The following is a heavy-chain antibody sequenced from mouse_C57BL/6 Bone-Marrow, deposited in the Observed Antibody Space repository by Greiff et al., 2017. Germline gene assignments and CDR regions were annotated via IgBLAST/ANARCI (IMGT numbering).Heavy chain of an antibody. CDR2: IDPANGNT. V-gene: IGHV14-3*01. CDR1: GFNIKNTY. J-gene: IGHJ1*03. D-gene: IGHD1-1*01. CDR3: ARDYYGSSYGYWYVDV. Sequence: VQLQQSVAELVRPGASVKLSCTASGFNIKNTYMHWVKQRPEQGLEWIGRIDPANGNTKYAPKFQGKATITADTSSNTAYLQLSSLTSEDTAIYYCARDYYGSSYGYWYVDVWGTGTTVTVSS.